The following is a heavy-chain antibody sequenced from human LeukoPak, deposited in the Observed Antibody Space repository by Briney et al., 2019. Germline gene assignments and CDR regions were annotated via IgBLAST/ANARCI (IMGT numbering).Heavy chain of an antibody. J-gene: IGHJ4*02. V-gene: IGHV3-66*01. CDR1: EYTLNNNS. CDR2: IYSGGST. CDR3: AREPTPHGIPVDY. Sequence: GGSHTLSYPPSEYTLNNNSMSPIRQPPRKGLEWVSLIYSGGSTYYADSVKGRFTISRDNAKNSLYLQMNSLRAEDTAVYYCAREPTPHGIPVDYWGQGTLVTVSS.